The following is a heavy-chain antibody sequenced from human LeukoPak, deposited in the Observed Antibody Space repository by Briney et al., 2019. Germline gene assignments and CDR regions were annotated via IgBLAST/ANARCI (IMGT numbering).Heavy chain of an antibody. CDR2: ISRSSSTI. V-gene: IGHV3-48*04. CDR3: AKDRIAAAGTVDY. Sequence: GGSLRLSCAASGFTFSRYSMNWVRQAPGKGLEWVSYISRSSSTIHYADSVKGRFTISRDNAKSSLFLQMNSLRAEDTAIYYCAKDRIAAAGTVDYWGQGTLVTVSS. CDR1: GFTFSRYS. D-gene: IGHD6-13*01. J-gene: IGHJ4*02.